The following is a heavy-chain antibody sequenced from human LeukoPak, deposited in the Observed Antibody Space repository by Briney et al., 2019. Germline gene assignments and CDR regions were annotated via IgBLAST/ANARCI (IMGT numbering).Heavy chain of an antibody. Sequence: PSETPSLTCTVSGGSISSYYWSWIRQPPGKGLEWIGYIYYSGSTNYNPSLKSRVTISVDTSKNQFSLKLSSVTAADTAVYYCARHSTSAGTTFDYWGQGTLVTVSS. CDR3: ARHSTSAGTTFDY. D-gene: IGHD6-19*01. CDR1: GGSISSYY. CDR2: IYYSGST. J-gene: IGHJ4*02. V-gene: IGHV4-59*08.